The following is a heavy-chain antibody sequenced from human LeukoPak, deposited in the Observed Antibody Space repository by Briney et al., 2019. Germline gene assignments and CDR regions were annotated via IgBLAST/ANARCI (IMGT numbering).Heavy chain of an antibody. V-gene: IGHV4-31*11. J-gene: IGHJ4*02. Sequence: PSETLSLTCAVSGDSMGSGDYYWNWIRQHPGKGLEWIGYISYSGSTFYHPSLERRLSISLDTSKNQFYLKLRSVTAADTAIYYSARDGVGSGLFDYWGQGTRVTVSS. CDR3: ARDGVGSGLFDY. CDR2: ISYSGST. CDR1: GDSMGSGDYY. D-gene: IGHD6-19*01.